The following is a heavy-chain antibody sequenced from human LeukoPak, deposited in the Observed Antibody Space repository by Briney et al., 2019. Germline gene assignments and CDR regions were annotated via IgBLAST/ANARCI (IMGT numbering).Heavy chain of an antibody. Sequence: PSETLSLTCPVSGGSITSNYWTWIRQSPGKGLEYIGHVSYTGRTRYNPSLQRRLTISLDTSNNHFSLQLTSVSAADTAVYYCARLLDYDNSGAPDVFDIWGQGTMVIVSS. J-gene: IGHJ3*02. D-gene: IGHD3-22*01. V-gene: IGHV4-59*01. CDR1: GGSITSNY. CDR3: ARLLDYDNSGAPDVFDI. CDR2: VSYTGRT.